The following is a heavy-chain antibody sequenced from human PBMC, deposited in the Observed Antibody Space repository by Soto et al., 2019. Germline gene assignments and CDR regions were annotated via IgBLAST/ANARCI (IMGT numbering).Heavy chain of an antibody. D-gene: IGHD2-21*01. Sequence: QVQLVQSGAEVKKPGASVKVSRKASGYTFTSYGISWVRQAPGQGPECMGWISTYNGNTNYAQKFLGRVTMTTDTSTSTAYMELRSLRSDDTAVYYCARESAGLLDYWGQGTLVTVSS. CDR3: ARESAGLLDY. J-gene: IGHJ4*02. CDR2: ISTYNGNT. CDR1: GYTFTSYG. V-gene: IGHV1-18*01.